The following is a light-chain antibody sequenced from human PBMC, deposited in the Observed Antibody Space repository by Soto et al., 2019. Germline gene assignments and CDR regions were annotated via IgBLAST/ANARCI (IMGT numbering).Light chain of an antibody. CDR3: HQYFSTPQT. J-gene: IGKJ1*01. CDR2: WAS. Sequence: DIVMTQSPDSLAVSLGERATINCKSSQSVLSSSNNKNYLAWYQQKPGQPPKLLIYWASTRESGVTDRFSGSGSGTDFTLTINSLQAEDVAVDYCHQYFSTPQTFGQGTRVEIK. V-gene: IGKV4-1*01. CDR1: QSVLSSSNNKNY.